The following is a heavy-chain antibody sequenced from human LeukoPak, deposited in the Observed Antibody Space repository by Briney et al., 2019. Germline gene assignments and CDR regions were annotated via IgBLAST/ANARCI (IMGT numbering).Heavy chain of an antibody. Sequence: GGSLRLSCAASGFAVSTNYLSWVRQAPGKGLEWVSVIYSDGSTYYTDSVKGRFTISRDNSKNTLYLQLNSLRPEDTAVYYCARDQRSESYYPWGWFDPWGQGTLVTVSS. J-gene: IGHJ5*02. CDR1: GFAVSTNY. CDR3: ARDQRSESYYPWGWFDP. CDR2: IYSDGST. V-gene: IGHV3-66*02. D-gene: IGHD1-26*01.